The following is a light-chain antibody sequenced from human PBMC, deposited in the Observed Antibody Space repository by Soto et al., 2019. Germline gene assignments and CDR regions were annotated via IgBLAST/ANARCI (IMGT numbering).Light chain of an antibody. CDR1: QSLLHSDGYNY. V-gene: IGKV2-28*01. Sequence: DIVVTQSPLSLPVTPGEPASISCRSSQSLLHSDGYNYLDWYLQKPGQSPQLLIYLGSNRASGVPDRFRGSGSGTDFTLKISRVEAEDVGVYYCMQALQTWTFGQGTKVDIK. J-gene: IGKJ1*01. CDR2: LGS. CDR3: MQALQTWT.